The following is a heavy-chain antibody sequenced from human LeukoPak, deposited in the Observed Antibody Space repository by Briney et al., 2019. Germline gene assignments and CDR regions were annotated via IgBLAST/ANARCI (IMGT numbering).Heavy chain of an antibody. J-gene: IGHJ4*02. CDR2: IYYSGST. V-gene: IGHV4-59*01. CDR3: ARAYTSGYYYYFDY. D-gene: IGHD3-22*01. Sequence: SETLSLTCTVSGGSISSYYWSWIRQPPGKGLEWIGYIYYSGSTNYNPSLKSRVTISVDTSKNQFSLNLSSVTAADTAVYYCARAYTSGYYYYFDYWGQGTLVTVSS. CDR1: GGSISSYY.